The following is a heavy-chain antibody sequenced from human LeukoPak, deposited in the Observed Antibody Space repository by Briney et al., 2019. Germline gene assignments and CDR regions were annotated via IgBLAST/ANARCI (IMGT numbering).Heavy chain of an antibody. J-gene: IGHJ3*02. CDR3: ARLVDTAMDSNAFDI. CDR2: INHSGST. Sequence: SETLSLTCAVYGGSFSGYYWSWIRQPPGKGLEWIGEINHSGSTNYNPSLKSRVTISVDTSKNQFSLKLSSVTAADTAVYYCARLVDTAMDSNAFDIWGQGTMVTVSS. CDR1: GGSFSGYY. D-gene: IGHD5-18*01. V-gene: IGHV4-34*01.